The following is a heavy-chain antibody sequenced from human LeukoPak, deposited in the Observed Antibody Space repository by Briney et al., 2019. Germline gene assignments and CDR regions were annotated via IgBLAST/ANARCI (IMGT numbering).Heavy chain of an antibody. J-gene: IGHJ5*02. Sequence: SETLSLTCAVYGGSFSGYYWSWIRQPPGKGLEWIGEINHSGSTNYNPSLKSRVTISVDTSKNQFSLKLSSVTAADTAVYYCARHRRAPYCSSTSCYGNWFDPWGQGTLVTVSS. CDR2: INHSGST. D-gene: IGHD2-2*01. V-gene: IGHV4-34*01. CDR3: ARHRRAPYCSSTSCYGNWFDP. CDR1: GGSFSGYY.